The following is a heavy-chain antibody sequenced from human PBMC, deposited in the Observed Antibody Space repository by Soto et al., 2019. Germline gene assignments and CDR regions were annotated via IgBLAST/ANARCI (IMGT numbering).Heavy chain of an antibody. Sequence: QVQLVESGGGVVQPGRSLRLSCAASGFTFNSFTMHWVRQAPGKGLEWVAVISHDGSHKYSADSVKGRFPISRDDSKKALYLQMSSLRVEDTAIYYCATWEERYVQDWGQGTLVTVSS. V-gene: IGHV3-30-3*01. J-gene: IGHJ1*01. CDR2: ISHDGSHK. CDR1: GFTFNSFT. D-gene: IGHD1-26*01. CDR3: ATWEERYVQD.